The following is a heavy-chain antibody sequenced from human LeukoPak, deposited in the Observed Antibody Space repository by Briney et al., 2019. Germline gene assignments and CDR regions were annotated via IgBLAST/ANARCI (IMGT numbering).Heavy chain of an antibody. CDR2: FDPEDGET. Sequence: ASVKVSCKASGGTFSSYAISWVRQAPGKGLEWMGGFDPEDGETIYAQKFQGRVTMTEDTSTDTAYMELSSLRSEDTAVYYCAIYPPLAAAGSNWFDPWGQGTLVTVSS. J-gene: IGHJ5*02. CDR1: GGTFSSYA. CDR3: AIYPPLAAAGSNWFDP. V-gene: IGHV1-24*01. D-gene: IGHD6-13*01.